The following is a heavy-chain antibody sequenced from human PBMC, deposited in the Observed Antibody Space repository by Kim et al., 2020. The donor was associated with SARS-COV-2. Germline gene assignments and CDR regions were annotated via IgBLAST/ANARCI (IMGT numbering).Heavy chain of an antibody. V-gene: IGHV4-34*13. J-gene: IGHJ6*02. D-gene: IGHD2-2*01. CDR3: ARDQLGWRFHYYGMDV. Sequence: SLKSRVTISVDTSKNQFSLKLSSVTAADTAVYYCARDQLGWRFHYYGMDVWGQGTTVTVSS.